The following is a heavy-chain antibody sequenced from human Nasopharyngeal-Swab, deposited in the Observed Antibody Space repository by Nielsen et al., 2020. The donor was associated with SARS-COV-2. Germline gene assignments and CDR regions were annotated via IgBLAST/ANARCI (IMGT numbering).Heavy chain of an antibody. V-gene: IGHV3-23*01. CDR3: ASSVVTAGAGALYYYGMDV. J-gene: IGHJ6*02. Sequence: GGSLRLSCAASGFTFSSYAMSWVRQAPGKGLEWVSAISGSGGSTYYADSVQGRFTISRDNSKNTLYLQMNSLRAEDTAVYYCASSVVTAGAGALYYYGMDVWGQGTTVTVSS. D-gene: IGHD3-22*01. CDR1: GFTFSSYA. CDR2: ISGSGGST.